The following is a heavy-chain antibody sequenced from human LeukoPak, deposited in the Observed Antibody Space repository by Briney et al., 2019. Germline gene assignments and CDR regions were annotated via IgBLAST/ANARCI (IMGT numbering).Heavy chain of an antibody. CDR2: IYYSGST. CDR3: ARVPVVVAATLFDY. J-gene: IGHJ4*02. V-gene: IGHV4-39*01. D-gene: IGHD2-15*01. Sequence: PSETLSLTCTVFGGSISSSSYYWGWIRQPPGKGLEWIGSIYYSGSTYYNPSLKSRVTISVDTSKNQFSLKLSSVTAADTAVYYCARVPVVVAATLFDYWGQGTLVTVSS. CDR1: GGSISSSSYY.